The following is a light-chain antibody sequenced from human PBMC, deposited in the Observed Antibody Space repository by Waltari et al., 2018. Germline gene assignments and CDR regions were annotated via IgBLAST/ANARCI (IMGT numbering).Light chain of an antibody. CDR3: CSYAGSYTLV. Sequence: QSALTQPRSVSGSPGPSVTISCTGTSSDVGGYNYVAWYQQHPGKAPKLMIYDVSKRPSGVPDRFSGSKSVNTASLTISGLQAEDEADYYCCSYAGSYTLVFGGGTKLTVL. J-gene: IGLJ2*01. CDR1: SSDVGGYNY. V-gene: IGLV2-11*01. CDR2: DVS.